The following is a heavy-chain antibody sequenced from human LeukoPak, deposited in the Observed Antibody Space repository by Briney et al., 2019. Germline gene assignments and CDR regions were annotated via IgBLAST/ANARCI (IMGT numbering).Heavy chain of an antibody. CDR2: IYSGGST. V-gene: IGHV3-66*01. Sequence: GGSLRLSCAASGFTVSSNYMSWVRQAPGMGLEWVSVIYSGGSTYYADSVKGRFTISRDNSKNTLYLQMNSLRAEDTAVYYCAKGGRYGDYYYGMDVWGQGTTVTVSS. CDR3: AKGGRYGDYYYGMDV. J-gene: IGHJ6*02. D-gene: IGHD4/OR15-4a*01. CDR1: GFTVSSNY.